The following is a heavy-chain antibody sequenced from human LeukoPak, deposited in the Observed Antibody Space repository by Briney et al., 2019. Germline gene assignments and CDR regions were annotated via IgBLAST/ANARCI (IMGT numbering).Heavy chain of an antibody. CDR1: GFTFSSYA. V-gene: IGHV3-23*01. CDR3: AKGAQADRYYYYYYGMDV. CDR2: ISGSSGRT. D-gene: IGHD1-14*01. J-gene: IGHJ6*02. Sequence: GGSLRLPCAASGFTFSSYAMRWVPQAPGKGLEWVSAISGSSGRTYYADSVKGRFTISRDNSKNTLYLQMNSLRAEDTAVYYCAKGAQADRYYYYYYGMDVWGQGTTVTVSS.